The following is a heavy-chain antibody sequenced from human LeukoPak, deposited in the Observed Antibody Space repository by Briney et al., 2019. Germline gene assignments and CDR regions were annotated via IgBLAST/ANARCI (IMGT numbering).Heavy chain of an antibody. CDR1: GGSISSSNW. CDR2: IYYSGST. D-gene: IGHD4-11*01. Sequence: SGTLSLTCAVSGGSISSSNWWSWVRQPPGKGLEWIGYIYYSGSTNYNPSLKSRVTISVDTSKNQFSLKLSSVTAADTAVYYCARDYRHSNADYYYYGMDVWGQGTTVTVSS. J-gene: IGHJ6*02. V-gene: IGHV4-4*02. CDR3: ARDYRHSNADYYYYGMDV.